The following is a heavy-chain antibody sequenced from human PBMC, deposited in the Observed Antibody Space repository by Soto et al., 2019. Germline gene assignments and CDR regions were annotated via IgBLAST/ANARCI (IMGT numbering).Heavy chain of an antibody. CDR3: AKEGDGYNSCDF. Sequence: AQSLRLSCAASGFTFSRHGMHWVRQAPGKGLEWVAVISYDRSNKYYVDSVKARFTLSXXXXXXTXLXQXXSLRAXDTAVYYCAKEGDGYNSCDFWGQGTVVTVS. D-gene: IGHD5-12*01. CDR2: ISYDRSNK. J-gene: IGHJ4*02. V-gene: IGHV3-30*18. CDR1: GFTFSRHG.